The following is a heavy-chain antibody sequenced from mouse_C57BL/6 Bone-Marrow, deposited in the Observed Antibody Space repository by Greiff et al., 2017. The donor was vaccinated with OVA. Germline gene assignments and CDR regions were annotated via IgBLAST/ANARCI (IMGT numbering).Heavy chain of an antibody. Sequence: VQLQQPGAELVKPGASVKLSCKASGYTFTSYWMHWVKQRPGQGLEWIGMIHPNSGSTNYNEKFKSKATLTVDESSSTAYMQLSSLTSEDSAVYYCARSGWLLRDYWGQGTTLTVSS. J-gene: IGHJ2*01. D-gene: IGHD2-3*01. CDR1: GYTFTSYW. V-gene: IGHV1-64*01. CDR2: IHPNSGST. CDR3: ARSGWLLRDY.